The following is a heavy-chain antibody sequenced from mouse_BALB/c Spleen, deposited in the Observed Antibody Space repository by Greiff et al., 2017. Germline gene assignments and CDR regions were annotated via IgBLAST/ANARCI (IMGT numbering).Heavy chain of an antibody. D-gene: IGHD3-1*01. CDR2: IYPGDGDT. Sequence: QVQLQQSGAELVRPGSSVKISCKASGYAFSSYWMNWVKQRPGQGLEWIGQIYPGDGDTNYNGKFKGKATLTADKSSSTAYMQLSSLTSEDSAVYLCARGAELSFDYWGQGTTLTVSS. V-gene: IGHV1-80*01. J-gene: IGHJ2*01. CDR1: GYAFSSYW. CDR3: ARGAELSFDY.